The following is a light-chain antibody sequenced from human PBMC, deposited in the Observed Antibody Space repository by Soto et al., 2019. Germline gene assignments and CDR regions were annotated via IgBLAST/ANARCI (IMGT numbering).Light chain of an antibody. CDR1: QSVSSSY. CDR3: QQYHASPFA. Sequence: EIVLTQSPGTLSLSPGERATLSCRASQSVSSSYLAWYQQKPGQAPRLLIYGASSRATGISDRFSGSGSGTDFTLTISRLEPEDFAVYYCQQYHASPFAFGAGTKVEIK. V-gene: IGKV3-20*01. CDR2: GAS. J-gene: IGKJ4*01.